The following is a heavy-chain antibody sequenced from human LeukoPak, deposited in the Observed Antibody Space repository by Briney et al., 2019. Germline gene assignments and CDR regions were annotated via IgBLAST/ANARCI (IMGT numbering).Heavy chain of an antibody. CDR2: IIPIFGTT. J-gene: IGHJ4*02. V-gene: IGHV1-69*13. D-gene: IGHD3-22*01. CDR1: GGTFSSYA. CDR3: ARELLDYDSSGYSDY. Sequence: ASVKVSCKASGGTFSSYAISWVRQAPGQGLEWMGGIIPIFGTTNYAQKFQGRVTITADESTSTAYMELSSLRSEDTAVYYCARELLDYDSSGYSDYWGQGTLVTVSS.